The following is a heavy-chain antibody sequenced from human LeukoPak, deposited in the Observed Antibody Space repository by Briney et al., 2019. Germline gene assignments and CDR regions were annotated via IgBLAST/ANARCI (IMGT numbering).Heavy chain of an antibody. J-gene: IGHJ4*02. CDR2: INAGNGNT. Sequence: GASVKVSCKASGYTFTSYAMHWVRQAPGQRLEWMGWINAGNGNTKYSQKFQGRVTITRDTSASTAYMELSSLRSEDTAVYYCARDDGYNTYYFDYWGQGTLVTVSS. V-gene: IGHV1-3*01. CDR1: GYTFTSYA. D-gene: IGHD5-24*01. CDR3: ARDDGYNTYYFDY.